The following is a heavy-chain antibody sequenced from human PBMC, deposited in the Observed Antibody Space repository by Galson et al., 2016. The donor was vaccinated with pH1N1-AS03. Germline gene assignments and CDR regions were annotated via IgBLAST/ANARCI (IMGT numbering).Heavy chain of an antibody. CDR1: GFTFTSSW. D-gene: IGHD1-26*01. CDR2: INEDGSTT. V-gene: IGHV3-74*01. J-gene: IGHJ4*02. CDR3: VREQGGSDDY. Sequence: SLRLSCAASGFTFTSSWVHWVRQAPGKGLVWVSHINEDGSTTRYADSVRGRFTISRDNAKNTMYLQMNSLSAEDTAVYFCVREQGGSDDYWGQGTLVSVSS.